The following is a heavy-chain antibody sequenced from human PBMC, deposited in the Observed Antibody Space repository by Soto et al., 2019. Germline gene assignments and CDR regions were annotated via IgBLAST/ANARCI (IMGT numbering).Heavy chain of an antibody. V-gene: IGHV3-64D*08. CDR1: GFTFISYA. D-gene: IGHD3-22*01. CDR2: ISSNGGST. CDR3: VKGRAPQKTYYYDSSGYSDAFAI. J-gene: IGHJ3*02. Sequence: GGSLRLSCSASGFTFISYAMHWVLQAPGKGLEYVSAISSNGGSTYYADSVKGRFTISRDNSKNTLYLQMSSLRAEDTAVYYCVKGRAPQKTYYYDSSGYSDAFAIWGQGTMVTVSS.